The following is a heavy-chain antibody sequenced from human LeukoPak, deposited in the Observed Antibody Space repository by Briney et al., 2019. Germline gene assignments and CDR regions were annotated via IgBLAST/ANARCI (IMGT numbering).Heavy chain of an antibody. CDR3: ARDFGGYEDY. J-gene: IGHJ4*02. V-gene: IGHV3-11*01. CDR2: ISTSGGTT. Sequence: GGSLRLSCAASGFTFRDSYMTWIRQAPGKGLEWISYISTSGGTTYYADSLKGRLTISRDNAKNSLYLQMNSLRVEDTAVYYCARDFGGYEDYWGQGTLVTVSS. D-gene: IGHD5-12*01. CDR1: GFTFRDSY.